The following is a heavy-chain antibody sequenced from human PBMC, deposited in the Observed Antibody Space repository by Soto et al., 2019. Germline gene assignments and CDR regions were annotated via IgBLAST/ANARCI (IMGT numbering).Heavy chain of an antibody. D-gene: IGHD2-2*01. V-gene: IGHV1-69*12. J-gene: IGHJ4*02. CDR2: IIPIFGTA. Sequence: QVQLVPSGAEVKQPGSSVKVSCKASGGTFSSYAISWVRQAPGQGLEWMGGIIPIFGTANYAQKFQGRVTITADEYTSTAYMELSSLRSEDTAVYYCALPGGLVPAVRGVFGYFDYWGQGTLGTVSS. CDR1: GGTFSSYA. CDR3: ALPGGLVPAVRGVFGYFDY.